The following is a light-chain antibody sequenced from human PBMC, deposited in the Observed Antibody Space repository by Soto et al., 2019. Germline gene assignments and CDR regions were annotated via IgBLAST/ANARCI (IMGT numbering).Light chain of an antibody. CDR2: GAS. Sequence: EIVLTQSPGTLSLSPGERATLSCRASQSVSSNYLAWYQQKPGQAPMLLIYGASSRATGIPDRFSGSGSGTDFTLTIGRLEPEDFAVYYCQQYASSPETFGQGTKVEIK. CDR3: QQYASSPET. CDR1: QSVSSNY. J-gene: IGKJ1*01. V-gene: IGKV3-20*01.